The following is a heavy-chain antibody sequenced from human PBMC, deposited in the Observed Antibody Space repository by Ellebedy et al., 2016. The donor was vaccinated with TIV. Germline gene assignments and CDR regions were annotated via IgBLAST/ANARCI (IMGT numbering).Heavy chain of an antibody. V-gene: IGHV3-15*07. CDR2: IKSRTDGGTT. Sequence: GESLKISCAASGFTFSNAWMNWVRQAPGKGLEWVGRIKSRTDGGTTDYAAPVKGRFTISRDDSKNTLYLQMNSLKTEDTAVYYCTTDLRVDTAMEDAFDIWGQGTMVTVSS. CDR1: GFTFSNAW. CDR3: TTDLRVDTAMEDAFDI. D-gene: IGHD5-18*01. J-gene: IGHJ3*02.